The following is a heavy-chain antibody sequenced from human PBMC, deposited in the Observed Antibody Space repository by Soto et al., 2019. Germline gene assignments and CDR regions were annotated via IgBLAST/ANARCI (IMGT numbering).Heavy chain of an antibody. CDR1: GGTVSSYA. J-gene: IGHJ6*02. Sequence: QVQLVQSGAEVKKPGSSVKVSCNASGGTVSSYAISWVRQAPGQGLEWMEGIIPIFGTANYAQKFQRRVTITAEESPSTGFMGMGSLRSEDPAVYYRAGGLSGDYFRTHSYGMHLWGQGTTVTVSS. CDR2: IIPIFGTA. V-gene: IGHV1-69*01. CDR3: AGGLSGDYFRTHSYGMHL. D-gene: IGHD4-17*01.